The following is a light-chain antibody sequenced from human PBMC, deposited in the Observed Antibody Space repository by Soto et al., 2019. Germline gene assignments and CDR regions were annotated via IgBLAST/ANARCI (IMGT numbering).Light chain of an antibody. CDR3: SSSTSSGTLL. CDR2: EVS. J-gene: IGLJ2*01. Sequence: QSALTQPASVSGSPGQSITISCTGTNSDVGGYNYVSWYQKHPGKAPKLMIYEVSSRPSGVAKRFSGSKSVNTASLTIAGLQAEDEADYCRSSSTSSGTLLFGGGTKLTVL. V-gene: IGLV2-14*01. CDR1: NSDVGGYNY.